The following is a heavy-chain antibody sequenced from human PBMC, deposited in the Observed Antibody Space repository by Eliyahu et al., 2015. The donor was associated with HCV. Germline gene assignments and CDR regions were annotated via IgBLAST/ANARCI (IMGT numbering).Heavy chain of an antibody. CDR3: ASGGSYYDLGFDY. CDR1: GFTVSSNY. Sequence: EVQLVESGGGLIQPGGSLXLSCAASGFTVSSNYMSWVRQAPGKGLEWVSVIYSGGSTYYADSVKGRFTISRDNSKNTLYLQMNSLRAEDTAVYYCASGGSYYDLGFDYWGQGTLVTVSS. J-gene: IGHJ4*02. D-gene: IGHD1-26*01. CDR2: IYSGGST. V-gene: IGHV3-53*01.